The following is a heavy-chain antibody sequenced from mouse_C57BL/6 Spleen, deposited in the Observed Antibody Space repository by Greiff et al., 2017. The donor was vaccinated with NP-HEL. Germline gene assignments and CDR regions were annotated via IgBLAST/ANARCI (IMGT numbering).Heavy chain of an antibody. Sequence: VMLVESGPGLVQPSQSLSITCTVSGFSLTSYGVHWVRQSPGKGLEWLGVIWRGGSTDYNAAFMSRLSITKDNSKSQVFFKMNSLQADDTAIYYCAKNGPTWYFDVWGTGTTVTVSS. CDR1: GFSLTSYG. CDR2: IWRGGST. J-gene: IGHJ1*03. CDR3: AKNGPTWYFDV. V-gene: IGHV2-5*01.